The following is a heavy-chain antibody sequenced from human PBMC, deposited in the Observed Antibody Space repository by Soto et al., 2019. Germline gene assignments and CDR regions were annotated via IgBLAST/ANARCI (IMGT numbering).Heavy chain of an antibody. CDR2: ITGSGVCT. CDR1: GFTFSNYA. CDR3: AKRPLTAAGFDY. Sequence: TGGSLRLSCAASGFTFSNYAMTWVRQAPGKGLEWVSVITGSGVCTYFVDSVKGRFTISRDNSKNTVYLQMNSLRAEDTAVYYCAKRPLTAAGFDYWGQGTLVTVSS. J-gene: IGHJ4*02. V-gene: IGHV3-23*01. D-gene: IGHD6-13*01.